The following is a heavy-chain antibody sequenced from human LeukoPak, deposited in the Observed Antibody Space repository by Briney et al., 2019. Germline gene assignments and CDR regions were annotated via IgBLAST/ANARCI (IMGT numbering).Heavy chain of an antibody. CDR2: ISGSGGST. Sequence: GGSLRLSCAASGFTFSSYAMNWVRQAPGKGLECVSTISGSGGSTYYADSVKGRFTISRDNSKNTLYLQMNSLRAEDTAVYYCAKAEGVFTMIVVVPGYWGQGTLVTVSS. J-gene: IGHJ4*02. V-gene: IGHV3-23*01. CDR3: AKAEGVFTMIVVVPGY. D-gene: IGHD3-22*01. CDR1: GFTFSSYA.